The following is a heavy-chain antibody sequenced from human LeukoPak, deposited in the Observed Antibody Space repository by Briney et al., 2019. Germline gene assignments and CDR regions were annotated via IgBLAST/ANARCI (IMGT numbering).Heavy chain of an antibody. J-gene: IGHJ6*02. Sequence: PSETLSLTCTVSGGSISSYYWSWIRQPPGKGLEWIGYIYYSGSTNYNPSLKSRVTISVDTSKNQFSLKLSSVTAADTAVYYCARVGCSGGSCYSSAIYYYDMDVWGQGTTVTVSS. CDR1: GGSISSYY. CDR2: IYYSGST. CDR3: ARVGCSGGSCYSSAIYYYDMDV. D-gene: IGHD2-15*01. V-gene: IGHV4-59*01.